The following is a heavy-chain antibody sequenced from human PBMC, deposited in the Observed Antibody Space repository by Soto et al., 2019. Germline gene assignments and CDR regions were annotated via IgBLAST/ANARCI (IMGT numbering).Heavy chain of an antibody. CDR3: ARKDSGYGDYMDV. D-gene: IGHD5-12*01. CDR2: IYYSGST. J-gene: IGHJ6*03. CDR1: GGSISSGGYY. Sequence: QVQLQESGPGLVKPSQTLSLTCTVSGGSISSGGYYWIWIRQHPGKGLEWIGYIYYSGSTYYNPSLKSRVTMSVDTSENQFSLRLSSVTAADTAVYYCARKDSGYGDYMDVWGKGTTVTVSS. V-gene: IGHV4-31*03.